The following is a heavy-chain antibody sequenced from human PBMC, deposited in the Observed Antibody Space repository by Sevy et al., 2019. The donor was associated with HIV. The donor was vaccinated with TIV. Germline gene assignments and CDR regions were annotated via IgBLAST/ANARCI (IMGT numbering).Heavy chain of an antibody. CDR2: IYYSGST. J-gene: IGHJ6*03. Sequence: SETLSLTCTVSGGSVSSGSYYWSWIRQPPGKGLEWIGYIYYSGSTNYNPSLKSRVTISVDTSKNQFSLKLSSVTAADTAVYYCARSFGVSWEWEPLPWYYYYYMDVWGKGTTVTVSS. CDR3: ARSFGVSWEWEPLPWYYYYYMDV. V-gene: IGHV4-61*01. CDR1: GGSVSSGSYY. D-gene: IGHD1-26*01.